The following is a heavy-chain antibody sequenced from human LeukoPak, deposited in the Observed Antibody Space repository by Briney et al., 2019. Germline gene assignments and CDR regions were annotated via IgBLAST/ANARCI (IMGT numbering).Heavy chain of an antibody. CDR1: GFTFSSYS. Sequence: GGSLRLSCAASGFTFSSYSMNWVRQAPGKGLEWVSSISSSSSYIYYADSVKGRFTISRDNAKNSLYLQMNSLRAEDTAVYYCARGAARRTVKFDYWGQGTLVTVSS. D-gene: IGHD6-6*01. V-gene: IGHV3-21*01. CDR2: ISSSSSYI. J-gene: IGHJ4*02. CDR3: ARGAARRTVKFDY.